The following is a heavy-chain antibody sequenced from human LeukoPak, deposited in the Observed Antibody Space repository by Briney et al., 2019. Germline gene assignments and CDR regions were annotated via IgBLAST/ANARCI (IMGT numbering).Heavy chain of an antibody. CDR2: IYYSGST. D-gene: IGHD4-11*01. J-gene: IGHJ4*02. CDR3: ARDPGMTTVTGFDY. CDR1: GGSISSSSYY. V-gene: IGHV4-39*07. Sequence: SETLSLTCTVSGGSISSSSYYWGWIRQPPEKGLEWIGSIYYSGSTYYNPSLKSRVTISVDTSKNQFSLKLSSVAAADTAVYYCARDPGMTTVTGFDYWGQGTLVTVSS.